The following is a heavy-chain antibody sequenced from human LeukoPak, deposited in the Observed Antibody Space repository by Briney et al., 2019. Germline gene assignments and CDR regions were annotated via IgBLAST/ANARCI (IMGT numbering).Heavy chain of an antibody. CDR2: IYSGGST. J-gene: IGHJ4*02. D-gene: IGHD1-1*01. V-gene: IGHV3-53*01. CDR3: ARSDPQLAKLSFDY. Sequence: GGSLRLSCAASGFIVSSNYMSWVRQAPGKGLEWVSVIYSGGSTYYADSVKGRFTISRDNSKNTLYLQMNSLRAEDTAVYYCARSDPQLAKLSFDYWGQGTLVTVSS. CDR1: GFIVSSNY.